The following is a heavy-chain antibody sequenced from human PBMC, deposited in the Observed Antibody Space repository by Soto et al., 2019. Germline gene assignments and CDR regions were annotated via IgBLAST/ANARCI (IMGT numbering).Heavy chain of an antibody. CDR3: ARGGELAGWMPFDS. Sequence: QVHLVQSGAEVKKPGSSVKVSCRPSGGTFNTYGFNWVRQAPGQGLEWMGGIIPLFGTTTYAQNCQGRVTITADQSTTTAYMEMSGLTSDDTAVYFCARGGELAGWMPFDSWGQGTLGTVSS. CDR2: IIPLFGTT. J-gene: IGHJ4*02. CDR1: GGTFNTYG. V-gene: IGHV1-69*01. D-gene: IGHD6-19*01.